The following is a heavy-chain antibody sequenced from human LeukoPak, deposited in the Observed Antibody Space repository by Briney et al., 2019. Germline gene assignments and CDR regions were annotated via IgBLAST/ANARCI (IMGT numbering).Heavy chain of an antibody. V-gene: IGHV1-2*02. CDR2: INPNSGGT. Sequence: ASVKVSCKASGYTFTGYYMHWVRQAPGQGLEWMGWINPNSGGTNYAQKFQGRVPMTRDTSISTAYMELSRLRSDDTAVYYCARTTMVRGVEDYWGQGTLVTVSS. D-gene: IGHD3-10*01. CDR1: GYTFTGYY. CDR3: ARTTMVRGVEDY. J-gene: IGHJ4*02.